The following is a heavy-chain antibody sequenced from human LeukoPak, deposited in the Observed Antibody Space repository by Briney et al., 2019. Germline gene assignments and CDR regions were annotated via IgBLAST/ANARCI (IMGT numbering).Heavy chain of an antibody. V-gene: IGHV3-9*01. CDR2: ISWNSGSI. CDR3: AKDPRGGYSNGYSFDH. CDR1: GFTFDDYA. J-gene: IGHJ4*02. D-gene: IGHD5-18*01. Sequence: GGSLRLSCAASGFTFDDYAMHWVRHAPGKGLEWVSGISWNSGSIGYADSVKGRFTISRDNAESSLYLQMNSLRAEDTAVYYCAKDPRGGYSNGYSFDHWGQGTLVTVSS.